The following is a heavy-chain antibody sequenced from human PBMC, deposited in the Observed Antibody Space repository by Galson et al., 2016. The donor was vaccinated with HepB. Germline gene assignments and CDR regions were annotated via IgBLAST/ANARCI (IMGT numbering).Heavy chain of an antibody. J-gene: IGHJ4*02. Sequence: SLRLSCAASGFIFDDFGMSWVRQVPGKGLEWVSGINWNGGRTKYADSVKGRFTISRDNAKDSLYPQMNSLRAEDTAFYYCAREQRYGDYSFEYWGQGTLVTVSS. D-gene: IGHD4-17*01. CDR1: GFIFDDFG. V-gene: IGHV3-20*04. CDR3: AREQRYGDYSFEY. CDR2: INWNGGRT.